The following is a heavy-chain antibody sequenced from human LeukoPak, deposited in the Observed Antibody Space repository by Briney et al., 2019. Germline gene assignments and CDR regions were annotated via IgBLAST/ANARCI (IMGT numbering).Heavy chain of an antibody. J-gene: IGHJ4*02. CDR2: IYYSGST. CDR1: GGSISSSSYY. Sequence: SETLSLTCTVSGGSISSSSYYWGWIRQPPGKGLEWIGSIYYSGSTYYNPSLKSRVTISVDTSKNQFSLKLSSVTAADTAVYYCAREEAAAGEYYFDYWGQGTLVTVSS. D-gene: IGHD6-13*01. CDR3: AREEAAAGEYYFDY. V-gene: IGHV4-39*07.